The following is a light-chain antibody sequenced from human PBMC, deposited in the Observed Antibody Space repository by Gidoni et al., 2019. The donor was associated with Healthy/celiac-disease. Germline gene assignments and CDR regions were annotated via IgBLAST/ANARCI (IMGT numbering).Light chain of an antibody. J-gene: IGLJ3*02. CDR1: SGSIASNY. CDR3: QSYDSSNRV. CDR2: EDN. Sequence: FMLTQPPSVSEYPVKTVTISCTRSSGSIASNYVQWYQQRPGSSTTTVIYEDNQRPSGVPDRFSGSIDSSSNSAYLTISGLKTEDEADFYCQSYDSSNRVFGGGTKLTVL. V-gene: IGLV6-57*01.